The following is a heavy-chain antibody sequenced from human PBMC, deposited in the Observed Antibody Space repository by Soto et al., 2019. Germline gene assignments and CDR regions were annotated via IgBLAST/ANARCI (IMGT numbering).Heavy chain of an antibody. CDR3: ARTPWTTVTTATRGHFDY. V-gene: IGHV3-30-3*01. Sequence: QVQLVEPGGGVVQPGRSLRLSCAASGFTFSRCAMHWVRQAPGKGLEWVAVISYDGSDKYYTDSVKGRFTISRDNSKNTLYLQMSSLRVEDTAVYYCARTPWTTVTTATRGHFDYWGQGTLVTVSS. CDR1: GFTFSRCA. CDR2: ISYDGSDK. D-gene: IGHD4-17*01. J-gene: IGHJ4*02.